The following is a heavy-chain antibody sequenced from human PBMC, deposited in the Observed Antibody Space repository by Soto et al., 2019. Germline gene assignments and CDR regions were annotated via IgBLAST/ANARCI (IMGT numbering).Heavy chain of an antibody. Sequence: GESLKISCKGSGYSFTSYWIGWVRQMPGKGLEWMGIIYPDDSDTRYSPSFLGQVTISADKSISTAYLQWSSLKASDTAMYYCARARAAAGAYYYYGMDVWGQGTTVTVSS. CDR3: ARARAAAGAYYYYGMDV. V-gene: IGHV5-51*01. CDR1: GYSFTSYW. D-gene: IGHD6-13*01. CDR2: IYPDDSDT. J-gene: IGHJ6*02.